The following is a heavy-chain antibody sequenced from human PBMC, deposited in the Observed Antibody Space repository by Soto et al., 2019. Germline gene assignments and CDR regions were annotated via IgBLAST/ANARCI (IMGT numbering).Heavy chain of an antibody. CDR3: ATSLHAGTGDRNYYYYYMDV. J-gene: IGHJ6*03. CDR2: MSGRGDHS. CDR1: GFTFSSYA. V-gene: IGHV3-23*01. D-gene: IGHD6-13*01. Sequence: EVQLLESGGGLVQPGGSLRLSCAASGFTFSSYAMSWVRQAPGKGLQWVSAMSGRGDHSYYADSVKGRFTISRDNSKNTLYLLMNSLRAEDTAVYYCATSLHAGTGDRNYYYYYMDVWGKGTTVTVSS.